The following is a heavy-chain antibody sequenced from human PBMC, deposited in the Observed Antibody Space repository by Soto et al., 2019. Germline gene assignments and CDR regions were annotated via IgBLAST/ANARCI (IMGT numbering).Heavy chain of an antibody. CDR3: ARDFAYFDS. Sequence: PSETLSLTCAISGAPITWGDYSWSWIRQPPGKGLEWIGYVYHTGRTSYNPSLKSRVSISMDTSKNQFSLNLDSVTAADTAVYFCARDFAYFDSWGQGTLVTVSS. D-gene: IGHD3-3*01. V-gene: IGHV4-61*08. J-gene: IGHJ4*02. CDR1: GAPITWGDYS. CDR2: VYHTGRT.